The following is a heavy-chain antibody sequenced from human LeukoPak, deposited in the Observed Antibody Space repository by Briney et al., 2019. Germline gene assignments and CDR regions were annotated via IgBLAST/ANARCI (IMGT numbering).Heavy chain of an antibody. CDR1: GFTLNLYS. V-gene: IGHV3-21*01. Sequence: GGSLRLSCAASGFTLNLYSMNWVRQAPGKGLEWVSSISSSSSYIYYADSVKGRFTISRDNAKNSLYLQMNSLRAEDTAVYYCAREPGQRGSYSSGWYSGAFDIWRQGTMVTVSS. CDR2: ISSSSSYI. D-gene: IGHD6-19*01. CDR3: AREPGQRGSYSSGWYSGAFDI. J-gene: IGHJ3*02.